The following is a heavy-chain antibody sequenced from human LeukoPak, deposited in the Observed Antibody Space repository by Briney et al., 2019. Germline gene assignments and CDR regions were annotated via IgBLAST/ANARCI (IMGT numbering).Heavy chain of an antibody. V-gene: IGHV4-34*01. J-gene: IGHJ5*02. CDR3: ARAFVHLESSWPNWFDP. CDR1: GGSFSGYY. D-gene: IGHD6-13*01. CDR2: INHSGST. Sequence: SETLSLTCAVYGGSFSGYYWSWIRQPPGKGLEWIGEINHSGSTNYNPSLKSRVTISVDTSKNQFSLKLSSVTAADMAVYYCARAFVHLESSWPNWFDPWGQGTLVTVSS.